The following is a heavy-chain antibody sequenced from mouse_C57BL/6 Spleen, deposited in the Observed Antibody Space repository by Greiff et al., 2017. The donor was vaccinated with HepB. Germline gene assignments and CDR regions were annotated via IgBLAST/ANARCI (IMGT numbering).Heavy chain of an antibody. CDR3: ARGSLLWFDY. Sequence: QVQLKESGAELVKPGASVKLSCKASGYTFTSYWMHWVKQRPGQGLEWIGNINPSGGYTKYNQKFKDKATLAADKSSSTAYMQRSSLAYEAAAVYYGARGSLLWFDYWGQGTTLTVSA. J-gene: IGHJ2*01. V-gene: IGHV1-7*01. D-gene: IGHD2-1*01. CDR2: INPSGGYT. CDR1: GYTFTSYW.